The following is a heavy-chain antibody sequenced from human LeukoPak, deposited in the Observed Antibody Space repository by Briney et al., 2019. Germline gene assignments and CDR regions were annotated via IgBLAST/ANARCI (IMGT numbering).Heavy chain of an antibody. CDR3: ARDSRYFDWLSEYYFDY. D-gene: IGHD3-9*01. J-gene: IGHJ4*02. Sequence: GGSLRLSCAASGFTFSSYWMHWARQAPGKGLVWVSRINSDGSSTSYADSVKGRFTISRDNAKNTLYLQMNSLRAEDTAVYYCARDSRYFDWLSEYYFDYWGQGTLVTVSS. CDR1: GFTFSSYW. V-gene: IGHV3-74*01. CDR2: INSDGSST.